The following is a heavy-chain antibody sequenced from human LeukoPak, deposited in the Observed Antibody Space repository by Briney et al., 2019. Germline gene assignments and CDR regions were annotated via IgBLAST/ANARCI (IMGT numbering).Heavy chain of an antibody. CDR3: ARDHYYYDSRGDHFDY. J-gene: IGHJ4*02. CDR2: IYSGGST. V-gene: IGHV3-66*01. Sequence: GGSLRLSCAASGFTVSSNYMSWVRQAPGKGLEWVSVIYSGGSTYYADSVKGRFTISRDNSKNTLYLQMNSLRAEDTAVYYCARDHYYYDSRGDHFDYWGKGTLVTVSS. CDR1: GFTVSSNY. D-gene: IGHD3-22*01.